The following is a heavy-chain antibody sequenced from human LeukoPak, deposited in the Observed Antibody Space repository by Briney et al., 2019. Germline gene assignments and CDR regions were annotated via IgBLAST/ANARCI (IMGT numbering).Heavy chain of an antibody. V-gene: IGHV3-30*02. J-gene: IGHJ4*02. CDR3: AKDGSLYGSSWYLDY. D-gene: IGHD6-13*01. CDR1: GFTFSSYG. CDR2: IRHDGNNK. Sequence: GGPLRLSCAASGFTFSSYGMHWVRQAPGKGLEWVAFIRHDGNNKYYADSVKGRFTISRDNSKNTLYLQMNSLRAEDTALYYCAKDGSLYGSSWYLDYWGQGTLVTVSS.